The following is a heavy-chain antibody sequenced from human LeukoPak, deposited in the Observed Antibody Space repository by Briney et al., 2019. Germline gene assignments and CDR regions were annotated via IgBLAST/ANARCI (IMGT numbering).Heavy chain of an antibody. J-gene: IGHJ5*02. Sequence: GESLKISCKGSGYSFSSYWMGWVRQVPGKGLEWNWIIYPGDSDTRYSPSFQGQVTISADKSISTAYLQWSSLKASDTAMYYCAGLDYSSLNWFDPWGQGTLVTVSS. CDR3: AGLDYSSLNWFDP. D-gene: IGHD4-11*01. V-gene: IGHV5-51*01. CDR2: IYPGDSDT. CDR1: GYSFSSYW.